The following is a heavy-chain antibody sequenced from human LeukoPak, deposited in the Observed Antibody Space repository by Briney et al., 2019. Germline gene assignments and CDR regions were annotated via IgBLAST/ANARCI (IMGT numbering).Heavy chain of an antibody. Sequence: SVKVSCKASGFTFTSSAMQWVRQARGQRLEWIGWIVVGSGNTNYAQKFQEGVTITRDMSTSTAYMELSSLRSEDTAVYYCAADPYYDSSGYPLFDYWGQGTLVTVSS. V-gene: IGHV1-58*02. D-gene: IGHD3-22*01. CDR1: GFTFTSSA. J-gene: IGHJ4*02. CDR2: IVVGSGNT. CDR3: AADPYYDSSGYPLFDY.